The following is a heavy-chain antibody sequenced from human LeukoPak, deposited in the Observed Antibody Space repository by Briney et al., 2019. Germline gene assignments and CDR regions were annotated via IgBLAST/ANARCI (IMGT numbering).Heavy chain of an antibody. CDR1: GGSISNDNYQ. CDR2: INYSGST. D-gene: IGHD3-10*01. J-gene: IGHJ5*02. V-gene: IGHV4-30-4*01. CDR3: ARYGSGSTWFDP. Sequence: TSETLSLTCTVSGGSISNDNYQWSWIRQPPGKGLEWIGYINYSGSTYYNPSLKSRVTISVDTPKNHFSLRLSSVTAADTAVYYCARYGSGSTWFDPWGQGTLVTVSS.